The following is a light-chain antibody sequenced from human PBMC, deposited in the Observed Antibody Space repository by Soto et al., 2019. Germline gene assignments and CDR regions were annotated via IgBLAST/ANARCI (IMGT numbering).Light chain of an antibody. CDR3: QQYNSYSQT. J-gene: IGKJ1*01. CDR2: DAS. Sequence: DIQVTQSPSTLSASVGDRVTITCWARQIISSWLAWYQQKPGKAPKLLIYDASSLESGVPSRFSGSGSGTEFTLTISSLQPDDFATYYCQQYNSYSQTFGQGTKVDIK. V-gene: IGKV1-5*01. CDR1: QIISSW.